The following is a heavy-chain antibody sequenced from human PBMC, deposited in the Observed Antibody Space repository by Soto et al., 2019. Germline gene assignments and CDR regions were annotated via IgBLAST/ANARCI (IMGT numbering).Heavy chain of an antibody. CDR3: TTEGDYYYDSSGYYYPGY. Sequence: EVQLVESGGGLVKPGVSLRLSCAASGFTFSNAWMNWVRQAPGKGLEWVGRIKSKTDGGTTDYAAPVKGRFTISRDDSKNTLYLQMNSLKTEDTAVYYCTTEGDYYYDSSGYYYPGYWGQGTLVTVSS. J-gene: IGHJ4*02. CDR2: IKSKTDGGTT. D-gene: IGHD3-22*01. CDR1: GFTFSNAW. V-gene: IGHV3-15*07.